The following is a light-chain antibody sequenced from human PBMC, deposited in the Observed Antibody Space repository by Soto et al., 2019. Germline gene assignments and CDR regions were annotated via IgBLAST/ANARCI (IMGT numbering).Light chain of an antibody. Sequence: DIQMTQSPSSLSAAVGDRVTFTCQASQDIYKYLNWYQQKPGKAPKLLIYDASNLERGVPSRFSGSGSGTDFTLTISRLEPEDFAVYYCQHYGTSLYTFGQGTKLEIK. V-gene: IGKV1-33*01. J-gene: IGKJ2*01. CDR3: QHYGTSLYT. CDR2: DAS. CDR1: QDIYKY.